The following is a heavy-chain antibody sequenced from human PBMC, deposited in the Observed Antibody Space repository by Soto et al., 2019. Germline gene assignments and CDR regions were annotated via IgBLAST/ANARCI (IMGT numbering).Heavy chain of an antibody. J-gene: IGHJ5*02. CDR1: GGTFSSYA. CDR3: AQYSSSASPWKATNWFDP. V-gene: IGHV1-69*06. Sequence: SVKVSCKASGGTFSSYAISWVRQAPGQGLEWMGGIIPIFGTANYAQKFQGRVTITADKSTSTAYMELSSLRSEDTAVYYCAQYSSSASPWKATNWFDPWGQGTLVTVSS. CDR2: IIPIFGTA. D-gene: IGHD6-6*01.